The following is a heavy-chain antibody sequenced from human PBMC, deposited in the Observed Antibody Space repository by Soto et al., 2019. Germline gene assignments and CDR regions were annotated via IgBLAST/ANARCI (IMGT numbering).Heavy chain of an antibody. CDR2: IMPTSGRP. Sequence: QGQLVQSGAEVKKPGSSVKVSCKASGGTFSSYAISWVRQAHGQGLECMGVIMPTSGRPEYAQKFQGRVTITADESTSTAYMELSSLRSEDTAVYYCARASGGEFDYWGQGTLVTVSS. J-gene: IGHJ4*02. CDR1: GGTFSSYA. D-gene: IGHD1-26*01. CDR3: ARASGGEFDY. V-gene: IGHV1-69*01.